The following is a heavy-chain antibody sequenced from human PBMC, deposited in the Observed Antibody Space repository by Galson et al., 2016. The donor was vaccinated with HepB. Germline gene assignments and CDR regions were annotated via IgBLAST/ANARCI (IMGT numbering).Heavy chain of an antibody. CDR1: GFTFDDYA. J-gene: IGHJ5*02. V-gene: IGHV3-23*01. CDR2: IGGSGGGT. D-gene: IGHD2-2*01. Sequence: SLRLSCAASGFTFDDYAMHWVRQAPGKGLEWVSGIGGSGGGTHYADSVKGRFTISRDNSKITLYLQLNSLRAEDTAIYYCTKDQLIVIVPAAGNWFDPWGQGTLVTVSS. CDR3: TKDQLIVIVPAAGNWFDP.